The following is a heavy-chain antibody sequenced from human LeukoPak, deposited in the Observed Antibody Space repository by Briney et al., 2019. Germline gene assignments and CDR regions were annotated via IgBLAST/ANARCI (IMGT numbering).Heavy chain of an antibody. CDR3: ACRSSSSHSSSGWSTFDY. Sequence: PSETLSLTCTVSGGSISSSSYYWGWIRQPPGKGLEWIGSIYYSGSTYYNPSLKSRVTLSVDTSKNQFSLKLSSVTAADTAVYYCACRSSSSHSSSGWSTFDYWGQGTLVTVSS. CDR1: GGSISSSSYY. J-gene: IGHJ4*02. D-gene: IGHD6-19*01. V-gene: IGHV4-39*01. CDR2: IYYSGST.